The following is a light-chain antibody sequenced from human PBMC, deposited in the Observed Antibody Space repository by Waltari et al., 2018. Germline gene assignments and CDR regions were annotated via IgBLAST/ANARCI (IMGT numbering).Light chain of an antibody. V-gene: IGKV3-20*01. Sequence: EIVLTQSPGTLSLSRGERATHSCRASQSVGSDYLARYQQKPGQAPRLLIYGASNRASCIPDRFSGTGSGTDFTLTISSLEPEDFAIYYCQQYGSSPPYTFGQGTQLEI. CDR1: QSVGSDY. CDR3: QQYGSSPPYT. CDR2: GAS. J-gene: IGKJ2*01.